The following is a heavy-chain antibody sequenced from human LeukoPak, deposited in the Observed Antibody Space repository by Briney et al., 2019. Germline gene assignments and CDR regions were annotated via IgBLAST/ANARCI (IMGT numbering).Heavy chain of an antibody. CDR2: INHSGST. D-gene: IGHD2-21*02. V-gene: IGHV4-34*01. J-gene: IGHJ6*02. CDR1: GGSFSGYY. CDR3: ASSLVVVTAIYV. Sequence: SETLSLTCAVYGGSFSGYYWSWIRQSPGKGLEWIGEINHSGSTNYNPSLKSRVTISVDTSKNQFSLKLSSVTAADTAVYYCASSLVVVTAIYVWGQGTTVTVSS.